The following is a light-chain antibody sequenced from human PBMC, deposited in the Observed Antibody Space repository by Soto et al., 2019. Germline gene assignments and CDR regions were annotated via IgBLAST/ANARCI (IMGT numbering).Light chain of an antibody. CDR1: QSVSSSY. CDR2: DVS. Sequence: EIVLTQSPGTLSLSPGERATLSCRSSQSVSSSYLAWYQQKPGQAPRLLIYDVSSRATGIPDRFSGSGSGKDFAVTNSSLELEDFAVYYCQQYGSSPRFGQGTKVVI. V-gene: IGKV3-20*01. J-gene: IGKJ1*01. CDR3: QQYGSSPR.